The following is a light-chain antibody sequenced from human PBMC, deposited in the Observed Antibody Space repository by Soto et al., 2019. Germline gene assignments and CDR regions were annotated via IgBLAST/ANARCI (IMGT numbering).Light chain of an antibody. CDR1: SGDVGAYNY. J-gene: IGLJ2*01. CDR2: DVT. Sequence: QSALTQPRSVSGSPGQSVAISCAGTSGDVGAYNYVSWYQHHPGKAPKLMIYDVTQRQSGVPDRFSGSKSGNTASLTISGLQAEDEADYYCCSYAGDYTVVFGGGTKVTVL. V-gene: IGLV2-11*01. CDR3: CSYAGDYTVV.